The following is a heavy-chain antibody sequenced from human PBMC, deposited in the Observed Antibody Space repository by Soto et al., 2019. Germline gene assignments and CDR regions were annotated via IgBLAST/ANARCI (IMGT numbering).Heavy chain of an antibody. CDR1: GLTFSSYA. Sequence: GGSLRLSCASSGLTFSSYAMHWVRQAPGKGLEWVAVISYDGSNKYYADSVKGRFTISRDNSKNTLYLQMNSLRAEDTAVYYCARECGTGITMIVVVINPLCYGMDVWGQGTTVTVSS. D-gene: IGHD3-22*01. J-gene: IGHJ6*02. CDR3: ARECGTGITMIVVVINPLCYGMDV. CDR2: ISYDGSNK. V-gene: IGHV3-30-3*01.